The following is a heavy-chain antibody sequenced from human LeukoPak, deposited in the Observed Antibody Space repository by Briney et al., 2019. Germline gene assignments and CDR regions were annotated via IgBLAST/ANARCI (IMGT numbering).Heavy chain of an antibody. CDR1: GFTFSTYS. CDR2: ISVSGDWT. V-gene: IGHV3-23*01. CDR3: ARDLGFDY. J-gene: IGHJ4*02. Sequence: GGSLRLSCAASGFTFSTYSMSWVRQAPGKGLEWVSVISVSGDWTYYADSVKGRFTISRDNSKNTLYLQMNSLRAEDTAVYYCARDLGFDYWGQGTQVTVSS.